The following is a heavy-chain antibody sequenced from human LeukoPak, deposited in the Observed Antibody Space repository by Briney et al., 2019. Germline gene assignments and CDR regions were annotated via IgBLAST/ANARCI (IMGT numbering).Heavy chain of an antibody. V-gene: IGHV3-30*02. CDR2: IRYDGSNK. CDR1: GFTFSSYG. D-gene: IGHD3-3*01. CDR3: AKDGITIFGVGGAFDI. J-gene: IGHJ3*02. Sequence: GGSLRLSCAASGFTFSSYGMHWVRQAPGKGLEWVAYIRYDGSNKYYADSVKGRFTISRDNSKNTLYLQMNSLRAEDTAVYYCAKDGITIFGVGGAFDIWGQGTMVTVSS.